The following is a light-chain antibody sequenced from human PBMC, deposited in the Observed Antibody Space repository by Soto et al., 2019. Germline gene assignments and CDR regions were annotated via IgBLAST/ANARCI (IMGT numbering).Light chain of an antibody. Sequence: EIVLTQSPGTLSLSPGERATLSCRASQSLTSAYLAWYQHKPGQAPRLLIYGASSRAAGFPDRFSGSGSGTDFSLTISRLEPEDFAVYYCQQYYSSPATFGQGTKVEIK. J-gene: IGKJ1*01. CDR2: GAS. V-gene: IGKV3-20*01. CDR1: QSLTSAY. CDR3: QQYYSSPAT.